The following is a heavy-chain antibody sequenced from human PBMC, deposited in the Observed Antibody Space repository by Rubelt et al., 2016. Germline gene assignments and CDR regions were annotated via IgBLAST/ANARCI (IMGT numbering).Heavy chain of an antibody. CDR2: INSDGSIT. V-gene: IGHV3-74*01. CDR3: ARDVSAAGATFDS. CDR1: GFTLSSYW. Sequence: EVQLVESGGGLVQPGGSLRLSCAASGFTLSSYWMHWVRQAPGKGLVWVSRINSDGSITSYADSVKGRFTISRDNAKNTLYLQMNSLRAEDTAFYYCARDVSAAGATFDSWGQGTLVTVSS. J-gene: IGHJ4*02. D-gene: IGHD6-13*01.